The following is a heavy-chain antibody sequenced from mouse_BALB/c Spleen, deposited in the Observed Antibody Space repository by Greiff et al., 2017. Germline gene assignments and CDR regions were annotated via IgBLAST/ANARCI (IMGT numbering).Heavy chain of an antibody. CDR2: ISYSGST. Sequence: EVKLMESGPGLVKPSQSLSLTCTVTGYSITSDYAWNWIRQFPGNKLEWMGYISYSGSTSYNPSLKSRISITRDTSKNQFFLQLNSVTTEDTATYYCARFYDYDGRYYAMDYWGQGTSVTVSS. D-gene: IGHD2-4*01. CDR3: ARFYDYDGRYYAMDY. J-gene: IGHJ4*01. CDR1: GYSITSDYA. V-gene: IGHV3-2*02.